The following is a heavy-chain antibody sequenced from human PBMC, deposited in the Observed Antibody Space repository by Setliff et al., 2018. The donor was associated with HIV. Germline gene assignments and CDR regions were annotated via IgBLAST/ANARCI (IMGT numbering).Heavy chain of an antibody. V-gene: IGHV4-59*01. J-gene: IGHJ5*02. CDR1: GASISSDT. Sequence: LFLTCIVSGASISSDTWSWIRQPPGKGLQWIGFIYNSEMINYNPSLKSRVSMSLDTSKNQFSLKLTSVTAADTAVYYCARGGTSSNWFDPWGQGTLVTVSS. D-gene: IGHD2-15*01. CDR2: IYNSEMI. CDR3: ARGGTSSNWFDP.